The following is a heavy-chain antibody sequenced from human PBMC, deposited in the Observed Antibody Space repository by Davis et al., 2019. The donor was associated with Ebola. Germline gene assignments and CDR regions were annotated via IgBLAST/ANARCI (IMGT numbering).Heavy chain of an antibody. CDR3: AREGRHYYYYYGMDV. J-gene: IGHJ6*02. CDR2: IYYSGST. V-gene: IGHV4-61*01. Sequence: MPGGSLRLSCTVSGGSVSSGSYYWSWIRQPPGKGLEWIGYIYYSGSTNYNPSLKSRVTISVDTSKNQFSLKLISVTAADTAVYYCAREGRHYYYYYGMDVWGQGTTVTVSS. CDR1: GGSVSSGSYY.